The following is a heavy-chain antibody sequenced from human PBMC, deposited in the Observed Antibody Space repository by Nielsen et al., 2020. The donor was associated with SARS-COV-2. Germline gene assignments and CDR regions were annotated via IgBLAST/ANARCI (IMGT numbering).Heavy chain of an antibody. D-gene: IGHD2-15*01. CDR3: ARRAIVVVGAAVKRGAFDI. CDR1: GGSISSGGYY. CDR2: IYYSGST. Sequence: LRLSCTVSGGSISSGGYYWSWIRQHPGKGLEWIGYIYYSGSTNYNPSLKSRVTISLDTSKNQFSLKLSSVTAADTAVYYCARRAIVVVGAAVKRGAFDIWGQGTMVTVSS. J-gene: IGHJ3*02. V-gene: IGHV4-31*03.